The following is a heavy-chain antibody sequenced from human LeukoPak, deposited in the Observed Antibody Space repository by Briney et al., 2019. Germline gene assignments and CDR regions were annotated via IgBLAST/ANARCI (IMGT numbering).Heavy chain of an antibody. Sequence: GGSLRLSCAASGFTFSSHALRWVRQTPGKGLESVSSITADGVGTHYADSVKGRFTISRDNSKNTLYLQMNSLRADDTAVYFCVYLDSSGYYYGRLRYWGRGTPVTVSS. J-gene: IGHJ4*02. CDR1: GFTFSSHA. CDR2: ITADGVGT. D-gene: IGHD3-22*01. V-gene: IGHV3-23*01. CDR3: VYLDSSGYYYGRLRY.